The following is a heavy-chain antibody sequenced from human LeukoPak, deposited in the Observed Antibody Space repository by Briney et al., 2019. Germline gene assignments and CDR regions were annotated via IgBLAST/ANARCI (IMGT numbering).Heavy chain of an antibody. CDR1: GGSISSSSYY. D-gene: IGHD6-19*01. Sequence: SETLSLTCTVSGGSISSSSYYWGWIRQPPGKGLEWIGSIYYSGSTYYNPSLKSRVTISVDTSKNQFSLKLSSVTAADTAVYYCAGGIAVAVFPFDYWGQGTLVTVSS. V-gene: IGHV4-39*01. J-gene: IGHJ4*02. CDR3: AGGIAVAVFPFDY. CDR2: IYYSGST.